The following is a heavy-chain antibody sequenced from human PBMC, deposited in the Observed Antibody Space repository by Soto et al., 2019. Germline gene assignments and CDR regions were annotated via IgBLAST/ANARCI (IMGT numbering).Heavy chain of an antibody. D-gene: IGHD2-21*02. J-gene: IGHJ4*02. CDR3: AKDDFTDRGDDYFDY. Sequence: GGSLRLCCAASGFSFTNFAMSWVRQAPGKGLEWVAGIGASGDITWYADSVKGRLSISRDNSKNTLYLQLNSLRFEDTAVYYCAKDDFTDRGDDYFDYWGPGTLVTVSS. V-gene: IGHV3-23*01. CDR1: GFSFTNFA. CDR2: IGASGDIT.